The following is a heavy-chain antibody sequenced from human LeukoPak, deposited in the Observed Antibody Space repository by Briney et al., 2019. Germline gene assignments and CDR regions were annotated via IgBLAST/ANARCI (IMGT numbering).Heavy chain of an antibody. CDR2: IYYTGST. CDR1: GGSIFSNY. V-gene: IGHV4-59*08. Sequence: SETLSLTCTVSGGSIFSNYWSWIRQPPGKGLEWIGYIYYTGSTTYNPSLESRVTISIDTSKNQFSLKLNSVTAADTAVYYCARRVSGWPYFDYWGQGTLVIVSS. D-gene: IGHD6-19*01. CDR3: ARRVSGWPYFDY. J-gene: IGHJ4*02.